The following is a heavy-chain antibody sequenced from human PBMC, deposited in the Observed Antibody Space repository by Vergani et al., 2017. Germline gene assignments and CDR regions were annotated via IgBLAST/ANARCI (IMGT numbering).Heavy chain of an antibody. CDR2: ISPTGSA. V-gene: IGHV4-31*03. J-gene: IGHJ5*02. CDR3: ARRADYVPLTGKTTYFDP. Sequence: QVVLQESGPGLVKASQTLSLTCTLSGDSIENDEFNWRWLRHRPGKGLEWIGYISPTGSAYYNPSLKGRVTISVDTSKNQFSLMVNSVTDADTAVYYCARRADYVPLTGKTTYFDPWGQGTLVTVSS. D-gene: IGHD3-9*01. CDR1: GDSIENDEFN.